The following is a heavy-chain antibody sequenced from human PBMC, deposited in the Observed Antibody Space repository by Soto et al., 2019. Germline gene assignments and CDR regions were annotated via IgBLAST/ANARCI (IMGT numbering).Heavy chain of an antibody. Sequence: GGSLRLSCAASGFTFSDHYMDWVRQAPGKGLEWVGRTRNKANSYTTEYAASVKGRFTISRDDSKNSLYLQMNSLKTEDTAVYYCARESVITIFGGWHYYYMDVWGKGTTVTVSS. CDR2: TRNKANSYTT. D-gene: IGHD3-3*01. CDR3: ARESVITIFGGWHYYYMDV. V-gene: IGHV3-72*01. J-gene: IGHJ6*03. CDR1: GFTFSDHY.